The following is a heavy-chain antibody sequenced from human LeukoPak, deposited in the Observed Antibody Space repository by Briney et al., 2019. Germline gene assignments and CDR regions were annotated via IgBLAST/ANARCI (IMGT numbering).Heavy chain of an antibody. CDR1: GYTFTNFA. CDR2: ISPYYGLT. J-gene: IGHJ4*02. CDR3: VRGGGPRVVVVVPFDY. Sequence: ASVKVSCKASGYTFTNFAISWVRQAPGQGLEWMGWISPYYGLTEYAQKFQGRVTMTADTSTGTAYMELGSLRSDDTAVYYCVRGGGPRVVVVVPFDYWGQGTLVTVSS. D-gene: IGHD2-15*01. V-gene: IGHV1-18*01.